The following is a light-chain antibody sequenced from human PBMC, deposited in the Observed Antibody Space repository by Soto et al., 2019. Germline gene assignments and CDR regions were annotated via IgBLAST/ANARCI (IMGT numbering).Light chain of an antibody. CDR2: AAS. CDR1: QGFRNS. Sequence: ALQVTQSPSSLSASAVDNVTITFRASQGFRNSLAWYQRKAGNAPKLLIYAASTLQSGVPSRFSGSGSGTDFTLTISSLQPEDFATYYCQQSYSTPISFGQGTRLEIK. V-gene: IGKV1-8*01. CDR3: QQSYSTPIS. J-gene: IGKJ5*01.